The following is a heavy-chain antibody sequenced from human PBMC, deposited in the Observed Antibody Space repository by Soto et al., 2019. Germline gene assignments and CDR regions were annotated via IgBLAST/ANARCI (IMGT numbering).Heavy chain of an antibody. D-gene: IGHD6-19*01. Sequence: GSLRLSCAASGFTFSSYGMHWVRQAPGKGLEWVAVIWYDGSNKYYADSVKGRFTISRDNSKNTLYLQMNSLRAEDTAVYYCASSSLAGTGYYYYGMDVWGQGTTVTVSS. J-gene: IGHJ6*02. CDR1: GFTFSSYG. CDR3: ASSSLAGTGYYYYGMDV. V-gene: IGHV3-33*01. CDR2: IWYDGSNK.